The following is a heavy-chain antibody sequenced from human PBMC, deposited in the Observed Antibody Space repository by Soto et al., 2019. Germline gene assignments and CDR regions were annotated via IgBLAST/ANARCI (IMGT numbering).Heavy chain of an antibody. CDR3: AREGVAGHDAFDI. CDR2: IYYSGST. V-gene: IGHV4-59*01. CDR1: GGSISSYY. Sequence: SETLSLTCTVSGGSISSYYWSWSRQPPGKGLEWIGYIYYSGSTNYNPSLKSRVTISVDTSKNQFSLKLSSVTAADTAVYYCAREGVAGHDAFDIWGQGTMVTVSS. D-gene: IGHD6-19*01. J-gene: IGHJ3*02.